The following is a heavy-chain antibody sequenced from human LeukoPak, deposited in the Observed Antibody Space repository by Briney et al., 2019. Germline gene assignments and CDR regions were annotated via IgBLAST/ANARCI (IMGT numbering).Heavy chain of an antibody. CDR1: GYTFTSYA. CDR3: ARFAGAYLGYCTNGVCSSFDY. CDR2: INTNTGNP. D-gene: IGHD2-8*01. Sequence: EASVKVSCKASGYTFTSYAMNWVRQAPGQGLEWMGWINTNTGNPTYAQGFTGRFVFSLDTSVSTAYLQISSLKAEDTAVYYCARFAGAYLGYCTNGVCSSFDYWGQGTLVTVSS. J-gene: IGHJ4*02. V-gene: IGHV7-4-1*02.